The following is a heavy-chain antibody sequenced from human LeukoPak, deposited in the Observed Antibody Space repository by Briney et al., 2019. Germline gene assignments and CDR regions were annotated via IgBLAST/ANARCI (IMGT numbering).Heavy chain of an antibody. D-gene: IGHD4-17*01. CDR3: ARRRKDYGAADY. Sequence: SETLSLTCTVSGYSISSGYYWGWIRQPPGKGLEWIGSIYYSGSTYYNPSLKSRVTISVDTSKNQFSLKLTSVTAADTAMYYCARRRKDYGAADYWGQGTLVTVSS. V-gene: IGHV4-38-2*02. CDR2: IYYSGST. CDR1: GYSISSGYY. J-gene: IGHJ4*02.